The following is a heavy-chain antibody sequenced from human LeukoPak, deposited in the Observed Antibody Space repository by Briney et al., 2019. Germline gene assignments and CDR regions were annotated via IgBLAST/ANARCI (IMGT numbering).Heavy chain of an antibody. V-gene: IGHV4-39*07. D-gene: IGHD6-13*01. CDR2: IYYSGST. Sequence: SETLSLTCTVSGGSSSRSSYYWGWIRQPPGKGLERIGSIYYSGSTYYNPSLKSRVTISVDTSKNQFSLKLSSVTAADTAVYYCASDSEGLRSSQGIHYDAFDIWGQGTMVTVSS. CDR1: GGSSSRSSYY. J-gene: IGHJ3*02. CDR3: ASDSEGLRSSQGIHYDAFDI.